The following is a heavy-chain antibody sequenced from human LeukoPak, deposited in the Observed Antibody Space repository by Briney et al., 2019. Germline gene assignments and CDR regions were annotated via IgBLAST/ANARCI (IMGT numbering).Heavy chain of an antibody. V-gene: IGHV1-2*02. CDR2: INPNSGGT. CDR1: GYTFTAYY. Sequence: ASVTVSCKASGYTFTAYYIQWVRQAPGQGLEWMGGINPNSGGTNYAQKFQGRVTMTRDTSISTAYMELSRLRSDDTAVYYCAREGQAWLLLYYFDYWGQGTLVTVSS. J-gene: IGHJ4*02. D-gene: IGHD3-22*01. CDR3: AREGQAWLLLYYFDY.